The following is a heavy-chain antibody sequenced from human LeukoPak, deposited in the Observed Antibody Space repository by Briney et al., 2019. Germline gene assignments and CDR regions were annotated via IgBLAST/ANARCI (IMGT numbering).Heavy chain of an antibody. CDR3: ARAPLNYYGMDV. V-gene: IGHV3-53*01. Sequence: GGSLRLSCAASGFTVSSNYMSWVRQAPGKGLEWVSVIYSGGSTYYADSVKGRVTIPRNNYKNTMYLQMNSLRAEDTAVYYCARAPLNYYGMDVWGQGTTVTVSS. CDR2: IYSGGST. J-gene: IGHJ6*02. CDR1: GFTVSSNY.